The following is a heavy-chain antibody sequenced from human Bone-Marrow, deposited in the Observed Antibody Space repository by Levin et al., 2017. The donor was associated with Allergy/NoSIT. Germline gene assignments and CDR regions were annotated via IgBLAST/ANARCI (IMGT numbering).Heavy chain of an antibody. D-gene: IGHD3-22*01. CDR1: GGSISSHSW. CDR3: TRNAWRDDFDGNGFPEAFDI. CDR2: IHHTGGT. V-gene: IGHV4-4*02. Sequence: SETLSLTCAVSGGSISSHSWWSWVRQPPGRGLKWIGEIHHTGGTNYNPSLKSRVTISVDRSNNQFSLRLTSVTAADTAIYYCTRNAWRDDFDGNGFPEAFDIWGQGTMVTVSS. J-gene: IGHJ3*02.